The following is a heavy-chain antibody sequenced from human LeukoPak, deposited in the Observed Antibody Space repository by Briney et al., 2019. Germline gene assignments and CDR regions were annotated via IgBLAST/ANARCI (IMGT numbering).Heavy chain of an antibody. D-gene: IGHD3-22*01. V-gene: IGHV3-7*01. CDR2: IKQDGSEK. CDR1: GFTFTSYW. CDR3: AKEMTDYYDSSGYLFDY. J-gene: IGHJ4*02. Sequence: GGSLRLSCAASGFTFTSYWMSWVRQAPGKGLEWVANIKQDGSEKYYVDSVKGRFTISRDNSKNTLYLQMNSLRAEDTAVYYCAKEMTDYYDSSGYLFDYWGQGTLVTVSS.